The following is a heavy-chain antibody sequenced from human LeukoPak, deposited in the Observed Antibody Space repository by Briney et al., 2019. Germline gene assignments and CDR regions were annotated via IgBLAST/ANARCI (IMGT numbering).Heavy chain of an antibody. V-gene: IGHV4-59*01. CDR1: GGSISSYY. CDR3: AREVRLDYYDSSGYYYRDAFDI. J-gene: IGHJ3*02. CDR2: IYYSGST. D-gene: IGHD3-22*01. Sequence: PSETLSLTCTVSGGSISSYYWSWIRKPPGKGLEWIGYIYYSGSTNYNPSLKSRVTISVDTSKNQFSLKLSSATAADTAVYYCAREVRLDYYDSSGYYYRDAFDIWGQGTMVTVSS.